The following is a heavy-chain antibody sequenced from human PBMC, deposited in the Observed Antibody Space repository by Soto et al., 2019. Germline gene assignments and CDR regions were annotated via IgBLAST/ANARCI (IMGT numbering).Heavy chain of an antibody. CDR2: SRDRAESHTT. D-gene: IGHD6-25*01. Sequence: EVQLVESGGGLVQPGGYLRLSCATSGFTFSDHYMDWVRQAPGKGLEWVARSRDRAESHTTEYAASVKGRFTISRDDSKSSLYLQMNSLKTEDTAVYYCARSARLSQFDIWGQGNLVTVSS. CDR3: ARSARLSQFDI. CDR1: GFTFSDHY. J-gene: IGHJ4*02. V-gene: IGHV3-72*01.